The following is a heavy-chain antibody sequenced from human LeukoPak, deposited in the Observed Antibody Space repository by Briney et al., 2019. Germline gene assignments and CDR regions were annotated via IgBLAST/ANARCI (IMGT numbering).Heavy chain of an antibody. CDR3: ARVLGYCSGGSCYDGNWFDP. V-gene: IGHV4-34*01. CDR1: GGSFSGYY. D-gene: IGHD2-15*01. CDR2: INHSGST. Sequence: PSETLSLTCAVYGGSFSGYYWSWIRQPPGKGLEWIGDINHSGSTNYNPSLKSRVTISVDTSKNQFSLKLSSVTAADTAVYYCARVLGYCSGGSCYDGNWFDPWGQGNLVTVSS. J-gene: IGHJ5*02.